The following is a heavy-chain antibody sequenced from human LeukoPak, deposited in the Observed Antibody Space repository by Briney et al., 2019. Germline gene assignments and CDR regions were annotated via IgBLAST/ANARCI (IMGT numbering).Heavy chain of an antibody. V-gene: IGHV4-61*01. D-gene: IGHD6-19*01. CDR3: ARNRGWYATDV. CDR1: GGSVRSDISH. CDR2: VHYSGSA. Sequence: SETLSLTCSVSGGSVRSDISHWSWIRQPPGKGLEWIGYVHYSGSANYNPSLGSRVTMSLDNSKSQFSLDLTSVTAADTAVYYCARNRGWYATDVWGQGAAVTVSS. J-gene: IGHJ6*02.